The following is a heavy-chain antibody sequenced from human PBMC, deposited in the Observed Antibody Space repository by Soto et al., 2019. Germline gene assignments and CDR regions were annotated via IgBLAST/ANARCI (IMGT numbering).Heavy chain of an antibody. V-gene: IGHV1-3*01. D-gene: IGHD6-19*01. Sequence: QVQLVQSGAEVKKPGASVKVSCKASGYTFTIYAMHWVRQAPGQRLEWMGWINAGNGNTKYSQKFQGRVTITRNTSASTAYMELSSLRSEDTAVYYCANQWLTSNNCFDPWGQGTLGTVSS. CDR1: GYTFTIYA. CDR3: ANQWLTSNNCFDP. CDR2: INAGNGNT. J-gene: IGHJ5*02.